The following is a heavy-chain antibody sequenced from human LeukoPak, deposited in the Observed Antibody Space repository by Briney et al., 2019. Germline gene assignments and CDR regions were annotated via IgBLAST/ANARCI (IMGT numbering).Heavy chain of an antibody. CDR3: VRPDRIFGVPAAFDA. V-gene: IGHV1-69*01. J-gene: IGHJ3*01. Sequence: SVKVSCKASGGSFSDYPINWVRQAPGQGLEWLGGIIPKYSASNYAQAFQGRVTITADESTNTVYMEMSGLRPDGTAVYYCVRPDRIFGVPAAFDAWGQGTLVAVSS. CDR2: IIPKYSAS. CDR1: GGSFSDYP. D-gene: IGHD3-3*02.